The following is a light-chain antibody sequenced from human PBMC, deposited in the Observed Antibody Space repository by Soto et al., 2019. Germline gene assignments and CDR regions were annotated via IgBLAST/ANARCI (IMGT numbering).Light chain of an antibody. CDR3: QQSYSTPYT. CDR1: QIISSL. Sequence: DIQMTQSPSSLSASVGDRVTITCRASQIISSLLNWYQQEPWKAPKLLIYGASSLQRGVPSRFSGGGSGTDFTLTIGSRQPEDFATYYCQQSYSTPYTFGQGTELEIK. V-gene: IGKV1-39*01. CDR2: GAS. J-gene: IGKJ2*01.